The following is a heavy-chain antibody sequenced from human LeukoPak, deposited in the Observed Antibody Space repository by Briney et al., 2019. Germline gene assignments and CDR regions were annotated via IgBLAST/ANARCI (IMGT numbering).Heavy chain of an antibody. V-gene: IGHV3-33*01. J-gene: IGHJ5*02. D-gene: IGHD2-2*01. CDR2: IWYDGSNK. CDR3: ARSIGYCSSTSCYNWFDP. CDR1: GFTFSSYG. Sequence: PGRSLRLSCAASGFTFSSYGMHWVRQAPGKGLEWVAVIWYDGSNKYYADSVKGRFTISRDNSKNTLYLQMNSLRAEDTAVYYCARSIGYCSSTSCYNWFDPWGQGTLVTVSS.